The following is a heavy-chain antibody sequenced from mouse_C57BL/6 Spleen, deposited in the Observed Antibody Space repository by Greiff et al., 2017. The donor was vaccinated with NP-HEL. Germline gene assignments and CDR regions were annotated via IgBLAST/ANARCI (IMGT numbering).Heavy chain of an antibody. CDR1: GFTFTDYY. CDR2: IRNKANGYTT. V-gene: IGHV7-3*01. Sequence: EVQVVESGGGLVQPGGSLNLSCAASGFTFTDYYMSWVRQPPGKALEWLGFIRNKANGYTTEYSASVQGRFTISRDNSQSLLYLQMNALRAEDSATYYCARYSTRDYAMDYWGQGTSVTVSS. J-gene: IGHJ4*01. D-gene: IGHD2-1*01. CDR3: ARYSTRDYAMDY.